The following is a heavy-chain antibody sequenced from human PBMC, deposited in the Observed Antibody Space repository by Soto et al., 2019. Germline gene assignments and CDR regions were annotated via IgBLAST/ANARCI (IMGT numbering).Heavy chain of an antibody. CDR2: ISPSNGKT. V-gene: IGHV1-18*01. J-gene: IGHJ4*02. Sequence: QVQLVQSGSEVKKPGASVRVSCKASGYTFSNYGLTWVRQAPGQGLEWMGWISPSNGKTNYEEKFQDRVTMTTDTSTSTAYLEVRSLRSDDTAVYYCARIIMICGVANVGNYFEYWGQGTLLIVSS. CDR1: GYTFSNYG. CDR3: ARIIMICGVANVGNYFEY. D-gene: IGHD3-3*01.